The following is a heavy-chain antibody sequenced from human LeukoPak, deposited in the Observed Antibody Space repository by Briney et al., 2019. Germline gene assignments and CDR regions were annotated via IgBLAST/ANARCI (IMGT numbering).Heavy chain of an antibody. CDR2: MNPNSGNT. J-gene: IGHJ5*02. D-gene: IGHD3-10*01. CDR1: GYTFTSYD. CDR3: ARAELLWFGELDP. V-gene: IGHV1-8*01. Sequence: ASVKVSCKASGYTFTSYDINWVRQATGQGLEWMGWMNPNSGNTGYAQKFQGRVTMTRNTSVSTAYMELSSLRSEDTAVYYCARAELLWFGELDPWGQGTLVTVSS.